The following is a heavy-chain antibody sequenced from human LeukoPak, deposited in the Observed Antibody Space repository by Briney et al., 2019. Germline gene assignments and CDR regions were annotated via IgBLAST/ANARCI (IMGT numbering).Heavy chain of an antibody. CDR2: VDHTGST. CDR3: ARGRVSSSTWYSTYYYYFYMDV. J-gene: IGHJ6*03. CDR1: GESFNRYY. Sequence: PSETLSLTCAVYGESFNRYYWSWIRQPPGKGLEWIGYVDHTGSTNFNPSLNGRVSISRDTTKDLFSLRLRSVTAADTAVYFCARGRVSSSTWYSTYYYYFYMDVWGKGTTVTVSS. V-gene: IGHV4-59*01. D-gene: IGHD1-1*01.